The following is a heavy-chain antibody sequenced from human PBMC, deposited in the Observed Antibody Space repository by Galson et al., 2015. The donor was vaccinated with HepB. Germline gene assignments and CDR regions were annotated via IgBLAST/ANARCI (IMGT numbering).Heavy chain of an antibody. D-gene: IGHD1-26*01. CDR3: ARMAWEPDGNDAFDI. J-gene: IGHJ3*02. Sequence: SVKVSCKASGYTFTSYGISWVRQAPGQGLEWMGWISAYNGNTNYAQKHQGRVTMTTDTSTSTAYMELRSLRSDDTAVYYCARMAWEPDGNDAFDIWGQGTMVTVSS. CDR2: ISAYNGNT. V-gene: IGHV1-18*01. CDR1: GYTFTSYG.